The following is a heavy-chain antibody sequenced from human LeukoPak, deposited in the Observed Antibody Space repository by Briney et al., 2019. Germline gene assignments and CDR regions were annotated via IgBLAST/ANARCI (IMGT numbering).Heavy chain of an antibody. Sequence: SETLSFTCAVYGGSFSGYYWSWIRQPPGKGLEWIGEINHSGSTNYNPSLKSRVTISVDTSKNQFSLKLSSVTAADTAVYYCAREGVRGVNWFDPWGQGTLVTVSS. J-gene: IGHJ5*02. V-gene: IGHV4-34*01. CDR1: GGSFSGYY. CDR2: INHSGST. D-gene: IGHD3-10*01. CDR3: AREGVRGVNWFDP.